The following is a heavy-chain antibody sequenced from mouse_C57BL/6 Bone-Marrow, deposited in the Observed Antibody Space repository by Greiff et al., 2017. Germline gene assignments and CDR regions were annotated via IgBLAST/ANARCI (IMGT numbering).Heavy chain of an antibody. D-gene: IGHD1-1*01. CDR2: IDPENGDT. J-gene: IGHJ3*01. CDR3: TTSSYGSSYPAWCAY. Sequence: VQLQQSGAELVRPGASVKLSCTASGFNIKDDYMHWVKQRPEQGLEWIGWIDPENGDTEYASKFQGKATITADTSSNTAYLQLSSLTSADTAVYYCTTSSYGSSYPAWCAYWGQGTLVTVSA. CDR1: GFNIKDDY. V-gene: IGHV14-4*01.